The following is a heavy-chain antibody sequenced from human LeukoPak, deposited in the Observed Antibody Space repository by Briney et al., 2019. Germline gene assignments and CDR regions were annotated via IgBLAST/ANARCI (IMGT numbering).Heavy chain of an antibody. Sequence: SETLSLTCTDSGDSISSYYWSWLRQPPGKGLEWIGYVSNIETTNYNPSLKSRVTISVDTSKNQFSLRLNSVTAADTAVYYCARPPHYYDTSGYSVWGQGTLVTVSS. V-gene: IGHV4-59*01. CDR1: GDSISSYY. CDR2: VSNIETT. CDR3: ARPPHYYDTSGYSV. D-gene: IGHD3-22*01. J-gene: IGHJ4*02.